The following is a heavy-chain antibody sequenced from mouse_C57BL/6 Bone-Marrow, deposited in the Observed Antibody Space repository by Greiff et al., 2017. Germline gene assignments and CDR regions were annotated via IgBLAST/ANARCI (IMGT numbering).Heavy chain of an antibody. D-gene: IGHD1-1*01. CDR2: IYPGSGST. V-gene: IGHV1-55*01. CDR3: ARSGTYGSSDQFAY. J-gene: IGHJ3*01. CDR1: GYTFTSYW. Sequence: QVQLQQSGAELVKPGASVKMSCKASGYTFTSYWITWVKQRPGQGLEWIGDIYPGSGSTNYNEKFKSKATLTVDTSSSTAYMQLSSLTSEDSAVYYCARSGTYGSSDQFAYWGQGTLVTVSA.